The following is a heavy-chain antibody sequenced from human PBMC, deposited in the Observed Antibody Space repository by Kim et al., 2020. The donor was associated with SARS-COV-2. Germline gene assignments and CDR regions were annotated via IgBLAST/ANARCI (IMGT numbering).Heavy chain of an antibody. D-gene: IGHD3-3*01. Sequence: GGSLRLSCAASGFTFSSYGMHWVRQAPGKGLEWVAVISYDGSNKYYADSVKGRFTISRDNSKNTLYLQMNSLRAEDTAVYYCAKDGPLTIFGVVTAYGMDVWGQGTTVTVSS. CDR2: ISYDGSNK. CDR3: AKDGPLTIFGVVTAYGMDV. CDR1: GFTFSSYG. V-gene: IGHV3-30*18. J-gene: IGHJ6*02.